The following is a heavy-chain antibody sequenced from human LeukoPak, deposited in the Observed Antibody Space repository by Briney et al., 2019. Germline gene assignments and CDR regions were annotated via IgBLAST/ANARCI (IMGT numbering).Heavy chain of an antibody. CDR3: AKDRDIVVVPAAIGWYY. CDR1: GFIFNNYG. J-gene: IGHJ4*02. D-gene: IGHD2-2*01. CDR2: ISNDGGST. Sequence: GGSLRLSCAASGFIFNNYGLVWVRQAPGKGLEWVSAISNDGGSTYYADSVKGRFTISRDNSKNTLYLQMNSLRAEDTAVYYCAKDRDIVVVPAAIGWYYWGQGTLVTVSS. V-gene: IGHV3-23*01.